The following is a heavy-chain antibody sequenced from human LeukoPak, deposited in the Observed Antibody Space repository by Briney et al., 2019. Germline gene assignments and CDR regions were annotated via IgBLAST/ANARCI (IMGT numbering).Heavy chain of an antibody. V-gene: IGHV3-23*01. CDR3: AKKVVVGATSPYSDFQD. J-gene: IGHJ1*01. CDR2: ISGSGVTT. CDR1: GFTFRTYA. Sequence: GGSLRLSCAASGFTFRTYAMSWVRRAPGKGLEWVSAISGSGVTTHYAGSVKGRFSISRDNSKNTLYLQMNSLRAEDTALYYCAKKVVVGATSPYSDFQDWGQGTLVTVSS. D-gene: IGHD1-26*01.